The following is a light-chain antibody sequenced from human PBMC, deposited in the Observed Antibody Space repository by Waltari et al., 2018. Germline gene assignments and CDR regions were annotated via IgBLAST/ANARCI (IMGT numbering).Light chain of an antibody. CDR3: CSYVGSSTRV. CDR1: SSDVGGYSR. J-gene: IGLJ2*01. CDR2: EVS. V-gene: IGLV2-23*02. Sequence: QSALTQPASVSGSPGQSITISCTGTSSDVGGYSRVSWYQQHPGKAPKLMISEVSKRPSVVSHRFSGSKSGNTASLTISGLQAEDEADYYCCSYVGSSTRVFGGGTKLTVL.